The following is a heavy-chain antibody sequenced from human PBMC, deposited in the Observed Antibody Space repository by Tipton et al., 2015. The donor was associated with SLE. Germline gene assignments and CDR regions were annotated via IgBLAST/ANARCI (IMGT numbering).Heavy chain of an antibody. D-gene: IGHD5-18*01. V-gene: IGHV4-34*01. CDR1: GGSFSGYA. CDR2: ISHSGGA. Sequence: LVKPSETLSLTCAISGGSFSGYAWSWIRQSPGKRLEWIGEISHSGGANYNPSLKSRATVSLDRSNNEFSLRLNSVTAADTAVYYCARGVAGYFMYCYMDVWGKGTTVTISS. J-gene: IGHJ6*03. CDR3: ARGVAGYFMYCYMDV.